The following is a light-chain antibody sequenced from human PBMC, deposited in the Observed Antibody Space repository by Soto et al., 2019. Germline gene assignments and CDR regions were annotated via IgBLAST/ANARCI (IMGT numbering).Light chain of an antibody. CDR3: QQSYITPPWT. CDR1: QSISSY. J-gene: IGKJ1*01. Sequence: DIQMTQSPSSLSASVGDSVTITCRASQSISSYLNWYQHKPGTAPKLLIYAASTLHSGVSSRFSGRGSGTEFTLTISSLQPEDFATYYCQQSYITPPWTFGQGTKVEIK. V-gene: IGKV1-39*01. CDR2: AAS.